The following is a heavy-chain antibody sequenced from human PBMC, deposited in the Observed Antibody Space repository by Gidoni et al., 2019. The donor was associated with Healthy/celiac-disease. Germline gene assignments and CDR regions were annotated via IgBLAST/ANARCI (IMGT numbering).Heavy chain of an antibody. CDR2: ISSSSSYI. D-gene: IGHD6-19*01. Sequence: EVQWVESGGGMVKPGGALRLSSAPSRFTSSSYSMNWCRQAPGKGLEWVSSISSSSSYIYYADSVKGRFTISRDNAKNSLYLQMNSLRAEDTAVYYCARDAKSYSSGWYGDWGQGTLVTVSS. CDR1: RFTSSSYS. J-gene: IGHJ4*02. CDR3: ARDAKSYSSGWYGD. V-gene: IGHV3-21*01.